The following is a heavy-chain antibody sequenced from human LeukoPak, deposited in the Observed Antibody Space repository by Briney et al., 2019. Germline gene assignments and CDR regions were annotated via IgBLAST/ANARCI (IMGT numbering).Heavy chain of an antibody. J-gene: IGHJ3*01. V-gene: IGHV3-48*04. CDR3: ARSSYSSSSSV. Sequence: GGSLRLSCAASGFTFRSYSMNWVRQAPGKGLEWVSYISSSSSSTIYYADSVKGRFTISRDNAKNSLYLQINSLRAEDTAVYYCARSSYSSSSSVWGQGTMVTVSS. D-gene: IGHD6-6*01. CDR2: ISSSSSSTI. CDR1: GFTFRSYS.